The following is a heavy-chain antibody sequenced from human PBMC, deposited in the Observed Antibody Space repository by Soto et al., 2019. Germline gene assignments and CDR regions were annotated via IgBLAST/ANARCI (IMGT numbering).Heavy chain of an antibody. CDR3: TRLSIAAAGRENYYYYYYMDV. Sequence: GGSLRLSCAASGFTFSGSAMHWVRQASGKGLEWVGRIRSKANSYATAYAASVKGRFTISRDDSKNTAYLQMNSLKTEDTAVYYCTRLSIAAAGRENYYYYYYMDVWGKGTTVTVSS. V-gene: IGHV3-73*01. CDR1: GFTFSGSA. J-gene: IGHJ6*03. CDR2: IRSKANSYAT. D-gene: IGHD6-13*01.